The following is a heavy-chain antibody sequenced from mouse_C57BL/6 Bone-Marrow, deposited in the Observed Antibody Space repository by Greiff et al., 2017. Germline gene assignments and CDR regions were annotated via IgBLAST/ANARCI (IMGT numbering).Heavy chain of an antibody. CDR1: GFTFSSYG. D-gene: IGHD1-1*01. CDR2: ISSGGSYT. J-gene: IGHJ4*01. Sequence: EVQLQESGGDLVKPGGSLKLSCAASGFTFSSYGMSWVRQTPDKRLEWVATISSGGSYTYYPDSVKGRFTISRDNAKNTLYLQMSSLKSEDTAMYYCARHHYDGYYYAMDYWGQGTSVTVSS. V-gene: IGHV5-6*01. CDR3: ARHHYDGYYYAMDY.